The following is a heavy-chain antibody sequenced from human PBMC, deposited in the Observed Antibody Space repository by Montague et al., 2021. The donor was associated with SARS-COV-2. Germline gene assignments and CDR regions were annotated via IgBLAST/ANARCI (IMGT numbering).Heavy chain of an antibody. V-gene: IGHV4-39*07. Sequence: SETLSLTCTVSGGSISSSSYYWGWIRPPPGKGLEWIGSIYYSGSTYYNPSLKSRVTISVDTSKNKFSLKLSSVTAADTAVYYCARVGRQQLVRLSGMDVWGQGTTVTVSS. J-gene: IGHJ6*02. CDR2: IYYSGST. D-gene: IGHD6-13*01. CDR1: GGSISSSSYY. CDR3: ARVGRQQLVRLSGMDV.